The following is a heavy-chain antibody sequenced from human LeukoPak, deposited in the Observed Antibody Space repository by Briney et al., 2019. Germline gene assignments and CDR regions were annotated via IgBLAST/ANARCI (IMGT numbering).Heavy chain of an antibody. J-gene: IGHJ4*02. CDR2: IYYSGST. CDR1: GGSISSYY. D-gene: IGHD6-19*01. V-gene: IGHV4-59*08. CDR3: ARLSPVAGTNY. Sequence: SETLSLTCTVSGGSISSYYWSWIRQPPGKGLEWIGYIYYSGSTNYNPSLKSRVTISVDTSKNQFSLKLSSVTAADTAVYYCARLSPVAGTNYWGQGTLVTVSS.